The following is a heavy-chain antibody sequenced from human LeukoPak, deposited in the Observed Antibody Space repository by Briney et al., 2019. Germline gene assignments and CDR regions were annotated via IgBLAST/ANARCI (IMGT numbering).Heavy chain of an antibody. J-gene: IGHJ4*02. CDR1: GGTFSSYA. D-gene: IGHD3-22*01. V-gene: IGHV1-69*13. CDR2: IIPIFGTA. CDR3: ARGHPYYDSSGYSLDY. Sequence: SVTVSCKASGGTFSSYAISWVRQAPGQGLEWMGGIIPIFGTANYAQKFQGRVTITADESTSTAYMELSSLRSEDTAVYYCARGHPYYDSSGYSLDYWGQGTLVTVSS.